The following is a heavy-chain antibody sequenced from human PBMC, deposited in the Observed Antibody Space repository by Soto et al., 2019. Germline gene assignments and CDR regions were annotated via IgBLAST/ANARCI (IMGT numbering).Heavy chain of an antibody. CDR1: GGSFSGYY. D-gene: IGHD3-16*02. Sequence: QVQLQQWGAGLLKPSETLSLTCAVYGGSFSGYYWSWIRQPPGKGLEWIGEINHSGSTNYNPSLKSRVTISVDTSKNQFSLKLSSVTAAYTAVYYCARAPGYDYVWGSYRPFDYWGQGTLVTVSS. V-gene: IGHV4-34*01. J-gene: IGHJ4*02. CDR2: INHSGST. CDR3: ARAPGYDYVWGSYRPFDY.